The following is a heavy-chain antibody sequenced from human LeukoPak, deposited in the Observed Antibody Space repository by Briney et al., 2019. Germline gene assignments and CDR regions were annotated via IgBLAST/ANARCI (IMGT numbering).Heavy chain of an antibody. J-gene: IGHJ4*02. D-gene: IGHD3-10*01. Sequence: GASVKVSCKASGGTFSSYAISWERQAPGQGLEWMGGIIPIFGTANYAQKFQGRVTITADESTSTAYMELSSLRSEDTAVYYCAREGTYYYGSGSYNNWGQGTLVTVSS. CDR2: IIPIFGTA. CDR3: AREGTYYYGSGSYNN. CDR1: GGTFSSYA. V-gene: IGHV1-69*13.